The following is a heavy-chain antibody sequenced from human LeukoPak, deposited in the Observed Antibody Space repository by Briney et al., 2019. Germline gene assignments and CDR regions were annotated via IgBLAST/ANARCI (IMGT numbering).Heavy chain of an antibody. V-gene: IGHV3-33*06. CDR3: AKDAQRGFDYSNSLEK. Sequence: GGSLRLSCAASRFTFSHYGMHWVRQAPGKGLEWAAVIWNDGSNQFYADSVKGRFTVSRDNSQNTLYLQMNNLRPEDTAVYYCAKDAQRGFDYSNSLEKWGQGTLVTVSS. J-gene: IGHJ4*02. CDR2: IWNDGSNQ. D-gene: IGHD4-11*01. CDR1: RFTFSHYG.